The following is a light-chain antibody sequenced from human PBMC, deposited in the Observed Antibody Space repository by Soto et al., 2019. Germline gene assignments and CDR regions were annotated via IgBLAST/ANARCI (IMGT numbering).Light chain of an antibody. CDR2: HTS. J-gene: IGKJ1*01. Sequence: EIVLTHSPATRSALXCGGATLPXXASQTVNSRLAWYQHKPGQAPRLLIYHTSNRATGIPARFSGSGSGTDFTLTISSLEPEDFAVYYCHQRQSWPRTFGQGTKVDIK. V-gene: IGKV3-11*01. CDR3: HQRQSWPRT. CDR1: QTVNSR.